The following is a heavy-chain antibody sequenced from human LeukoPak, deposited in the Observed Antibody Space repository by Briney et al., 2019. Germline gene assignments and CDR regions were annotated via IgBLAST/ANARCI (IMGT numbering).Heavy chain of an antibody. CDR2: ISYSGYT. D-gene: IGHD1-26*01. CDR3: VRGVKEWVLDAFDI. CDR1: GASISSFY. Sequence: ETLSLACTVSGASISSFYWSWIRQSPGKGLEWIGYISYSGYTTYNPSLKSRVTISLGTSKNHFSLNLSAVSAADTAVYYCVRGVKEWVLDAFDIWGQGTMVTVSS. J-gene: IGHJ3*02. V-gene: IGHV4-59*08.